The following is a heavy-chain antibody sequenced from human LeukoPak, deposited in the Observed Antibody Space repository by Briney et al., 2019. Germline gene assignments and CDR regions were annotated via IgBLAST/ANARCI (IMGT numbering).Heavy chain of an antibody. V-gene: IGHV3-23*01. Sequence: PGGSLRLSCAASGFTFRNYEMNWVRQAPGKGLEWVSAISGSGGSTYYADSVKGRFTISRDNSKNTLYLQMNSLRAEDTAVYYCAKDLSPDYGDTDYDYWGQGTLVTVSS. CDR3: AKDLSPDYGDTDYDY. D-gene: IGHD4-17*01. CDR1: GFTFRNYE. CDR2: ISGSGGST. J-gene: IGHJ4*02.